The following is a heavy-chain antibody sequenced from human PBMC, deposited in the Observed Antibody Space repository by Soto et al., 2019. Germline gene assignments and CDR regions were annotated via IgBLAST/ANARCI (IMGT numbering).Heavy chain of an antibody. CDR3: ARLGYSSGGYRWFDP. CDR1: GGSITNYY. CDR2: IYTTGST. J-gene: IGHJ5*02. Sequence: QVQLQESGPGLVKPSETLSLTCPVSGGSITNYYWSWIRLPAGKGLEWIGRIYTTGSTNYNPSLKSRVTMSVDTSKYQFSLRLTSVAAADTAVYDGARLGYSSGGYRWFDPWGQGTLVTVSS. D-gene: IGHD6-19*01. V-gene: IGHV4-4*07.